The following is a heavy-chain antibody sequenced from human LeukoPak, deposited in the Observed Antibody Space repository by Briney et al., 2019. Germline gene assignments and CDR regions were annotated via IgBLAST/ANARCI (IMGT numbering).Heavy chain of an antibody. J-gene: IGHJ4*02. CDR1: GFTLSRYG. CDR3: AKHGPVPGVGYFAFDY. CDR2: IWSDGNNK. D-gene: IGHD1-26*01. Sequence: GRSLRLSCAASGFTLSRYGMHWARQAPGKGLEWVADIWSDGNNKYYADSVKGRFTISRDNSKNTLYLQMNSLRAKDTAVYYCAKHGPVPGVGYFAFDYWGQGTLVAVSS. V-gene: IGHV3-33*06.